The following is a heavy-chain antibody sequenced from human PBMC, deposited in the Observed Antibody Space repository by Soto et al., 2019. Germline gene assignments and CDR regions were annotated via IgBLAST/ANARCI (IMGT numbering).Heavy chain of an antibody. CDR1: GGSFSGYY. Sequence: SETLSLTCAVYGGSFSGYYWSWIRQPPGKGLEWIGEINHSGSTNYNPSLKSRVTISVDTSKNQFSLKLSSVTAADTAVYYCARVLRDSSGYHLPYYYYGMGVWGQGTTVTVSS. J-gene: IGHJ6*02. CDR2: INHSGST. D-gene: IGHD3-22*01. CDR3: ARVLRDSSGYHLPYYYYGMGV. V-gene: IGHV4-34*01.